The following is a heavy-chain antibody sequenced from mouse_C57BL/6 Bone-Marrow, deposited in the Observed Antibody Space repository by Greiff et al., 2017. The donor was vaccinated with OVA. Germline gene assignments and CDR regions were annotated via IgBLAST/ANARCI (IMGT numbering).Heavy chain of an antibody. CDR3: ARYDSNWYFDV. D-gene: IGHD2-5*01. V-gene: IGHV7-1*01. CDR2: SRNKANEYTT. J-gene: IGHJ1*03. CDR1: GFTFSDFY. Sequence: EVKLMESGGGLVQSGRSLRLSCATSGFTFSDFYMEWVRQAPGKGLEWIAASRNKANEYTTESSAYVKGRFIVSRDTSQSILYLQMNALRDDDTAIYYCARYDSNWYFDVWGTGTTVTVSS.